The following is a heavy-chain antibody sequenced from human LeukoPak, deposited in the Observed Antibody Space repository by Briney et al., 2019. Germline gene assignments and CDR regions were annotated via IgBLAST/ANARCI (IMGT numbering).Heavy chain of an antibody. CDR3: AKVGAGVGYCSSTSCSPDY. D-gene: IGHD2-2*03. CDR2: ISGSGGSI. CDR1: GFTFNSYA. Sequence: GGSLRLSCAASGFTFNSYAMSWVRQAPGKGLEGVSAISGSGGSIYYADSVKGRFTISRDNSKNTLYLQMNSLRAEDTAVYYCAKVGAGVGYCSSTSCSPDYWGQGTLVTVSS. J-gene: IGHJ4*02. V-gene: IGHV3-23*01.